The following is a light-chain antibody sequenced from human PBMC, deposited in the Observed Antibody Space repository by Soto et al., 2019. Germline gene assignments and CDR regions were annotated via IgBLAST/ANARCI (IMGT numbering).Light chain of an antibody. V-gene: IGLV1-40*01. CDR2: GNS. CDR1: SSNIGAGYD. Sequence: QSVLTQPPSVSGAPGQRVTISCTGSSSNIGAGYDVHWYQQLPGTAPKLLIYGNSNRPSGVPDRFSGSKSGTSASLAITGVQAEDDADYYCQSYDRGRSYVFGTGTKVTAL. J-gene: IGLJ1*01. CDR3: QSYDRGRSYV.